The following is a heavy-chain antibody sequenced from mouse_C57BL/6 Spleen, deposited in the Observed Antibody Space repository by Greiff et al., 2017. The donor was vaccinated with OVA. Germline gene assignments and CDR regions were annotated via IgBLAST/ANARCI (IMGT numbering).Heavy chain of an antibody. V-gene: IGHV1-82*01. D-gene: IGHD1-1*02. J-gene: IGHJ2*01. CDR2: IYPGDGDT. CDR1: GYAFSSSW. Sequence: VQLQQSGPELVKPGASVKISCKASGYAFSSSWMNWVKQRPGKGLEWIGRIYPGDGDTNYNGKFKGKATLTADKSSSTAYMQLSSLTSEDSAVYFCAGGYYVDYWGQGTTLTVSS. CDR3: AGGYYVDY.